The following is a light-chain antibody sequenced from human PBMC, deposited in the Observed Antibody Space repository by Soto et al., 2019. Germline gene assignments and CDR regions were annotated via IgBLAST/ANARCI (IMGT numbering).Light chain of an antibody. CDR2: GAS. CDR1: QSVGTS. Sequence: ETVMTQSPATLSVSPGERATLSCRASQSVGTSFAWYQQKPGQAPRVLMYGASSRATGVPDRFSGSWSATEFTLTISSLQSEDFAVYYCQQYYRWPLTFGGGTKVEI. CDR3: QQYYRWPLT. V-gene: IGKV3-15*01. J-gene: IGKJ4*01.